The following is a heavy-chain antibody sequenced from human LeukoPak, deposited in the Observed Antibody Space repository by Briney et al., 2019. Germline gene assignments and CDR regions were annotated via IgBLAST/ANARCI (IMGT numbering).Heavy chain of an antibody. CDR2: IRYDGSNK. D-gene: IGHD3-3*01. Sequence: GGSLRLSCAASGFTFSSYGMHWVRQAPGKGLEWVAFIRYDGSNKYYADSVKGRFTISRDNSKNTLYLQMNSLRAEDTAVYYCAKEAVVKSGYPTATDYWGQGTLVTVSS. J-gene: IGHJ4*02. CDR3: AKEAVVKSGYPTATDY. CDR1: GFTFSSYG. V-gene: IGHV3-30*02.